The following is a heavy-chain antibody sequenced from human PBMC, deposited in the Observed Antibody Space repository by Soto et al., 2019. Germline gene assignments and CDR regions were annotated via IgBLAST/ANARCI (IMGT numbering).Heavy chain of an antibody. V-gene: IGHV4-34*02. CDR3: ATYNSNWTTHYFDS. Sequence: QVHLQQWGAGLLKPSETLSLTCAVHGASFSGYFWSWIRQPPGKGLEWIGEINQSGSTNYNPTLKDRLTVTLGTCKTQFSLKLTAVTAAETAVYYCATYNSNWTTHYFDSWGQGTLVTVSS. CDR1: GASFSGYF. J-gene: IGHJ4*02. D-gene: IGHD1-1*01. CDR2: INQSGST.